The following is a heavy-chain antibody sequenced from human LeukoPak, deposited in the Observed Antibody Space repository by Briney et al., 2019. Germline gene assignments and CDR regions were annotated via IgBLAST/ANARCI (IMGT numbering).Heavy chain of an antibody. CDR2: IFSNDEK. D-gene: IGHD6-6*01. CDR3: ARMGNFVYSSSSGLRPFVY. CDR1: GFSLSNARMS. Sequence: SGPVLVKPTETLTLTCTVSGFSLSNARMSVSWIRQPSGKALEWLAHIFSNDEKSYNTSLKSRLTISKDTSKSQVVLTMTNMDPVDTATYYCARMGNFVYSSSSGLRPFVYWGQGTLVTVSS. V-gene: IGHV2-26*01. J-gene: IGHJ4*02.